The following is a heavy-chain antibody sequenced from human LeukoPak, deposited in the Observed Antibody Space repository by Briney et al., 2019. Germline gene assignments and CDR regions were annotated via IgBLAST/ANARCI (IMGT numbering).Heavy chain of an antibody. J-gene: IGHJ6*02. V-gene: IGHV1-18*01. CDR3: ARDGSSSSSVHYYYGMDV. Sequence: ASVKVSCKASGYTFTSYGICWVRQAPGQGLEWMGWISAYNGNTNYAQKLQGRVTMTTDTSTSIAYMELRSLRSDDTAVYYCARDGSSSSSVHYYYGMDVWGQGTTVTVS. CDR1: GYTFTSYG. CDR2: ISAYNGNT. D-gene: IGHD6-6*01.